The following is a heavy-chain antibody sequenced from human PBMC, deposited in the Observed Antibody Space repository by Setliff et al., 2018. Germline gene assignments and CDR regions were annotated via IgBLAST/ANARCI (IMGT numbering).Heavy chain of an antibody. CDR3: ARSIAAAATKF. Sequence: SETLSLTCTVSGGSISSYYWSWIRQPPWKGLEWIGYIYTSGSTNYNPSLKSRVTISIDTSKNQFSLRLTSMTAADTGVYYCARSIAAAATKFWGQGTLVTVSS. CDR1: GGSISSYY. CDR2: IYTSGST. V-gene: IGHV4-4*08. D-gene: IGHD6-25*01. J-gene: IGHJ4*02.